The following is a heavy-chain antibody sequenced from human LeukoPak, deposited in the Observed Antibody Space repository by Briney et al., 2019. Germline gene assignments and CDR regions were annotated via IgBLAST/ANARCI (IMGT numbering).Heavy chain of an antibody. D-gene: IGHD3-16*01. V-gene: IGHV3-11*04. CDR1: GFTVSSNY. CDR3: ARVPESEDTFESALDI. J-gene: IGHJ3*02. Sequence: GGSLRLSCAASGFTVSSNYVSWVRQAPGKGLEWVSYIGSRGNTLYYTDSVRGRFTISRDNARNSLYLQMNSLRVEDTAVYYCARVPESEDTFESALDIWGLGTMVTVSS. CDR2: IGSRGNTL.